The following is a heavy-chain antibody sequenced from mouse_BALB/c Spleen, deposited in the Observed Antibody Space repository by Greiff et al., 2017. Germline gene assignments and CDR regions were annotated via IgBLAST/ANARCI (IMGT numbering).Heavy chain of an antibody. CDR3: ARSKDAMDD. V-gene: IGHV5-17*02. CDR2: ISSGSSTI. J-gene: IGHJ4*01. CDR1: GFTFSSFG. Sequence: EVKLVESGGGLVQPGGSRKLSCAASGFTFSSFGMHWVRQAPEKGLEWVAYISSGSSTIYYADTVKGRFTISRDNPKNTLFLQMTSLRSEDTAMYYCARSKDAMDDWGQGTSVTVSS.